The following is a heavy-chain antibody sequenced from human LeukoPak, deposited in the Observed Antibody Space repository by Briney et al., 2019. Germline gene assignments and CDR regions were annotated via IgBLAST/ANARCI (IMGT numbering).Heavy chain of an antibody. CDR2: ISGSGRST. V-gene: IGHV3-23*01. D-gene: IGHD2-15*01. Sequence: GGSLRLSCAASGFTFSSYAMSWVRQAPGKGVEWVSAISGSGRSTYYAHSVNRRFTISRDNSKIPLYLQMNTLRAEDTAVYYCAKGGSFRLNFDYWGQATLVTVSS. J-gene: IGHJ4*02. CDR1: GFTFSSYA. CDR3: AKGGSFRLNFDY.